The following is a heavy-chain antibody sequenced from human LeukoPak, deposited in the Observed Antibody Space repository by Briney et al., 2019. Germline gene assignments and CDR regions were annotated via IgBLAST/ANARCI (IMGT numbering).Heavy chain of an antibody. CDR1: GFTFSSYG. J-gene: IGHJ4*02. CDR2: ISYDGSNK. D-gene: IGHD2-21*02. V-gene: IGHV3-30*03. Sequence: QPGGSLRLSCAASGFTFSSYGMHWVRQAPGKGLEWVAVISYDGSNKYYADSVKGRFTISRDNSKNTLYLQMNSLRAEDTAVYYCARDPPYCGGDCYYDYWGQGTLVTVSS. CDR3: ARDPPYCGGDCYYDY.